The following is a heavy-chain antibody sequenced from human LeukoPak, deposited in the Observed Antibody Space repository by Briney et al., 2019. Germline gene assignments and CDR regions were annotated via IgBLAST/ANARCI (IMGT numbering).Heavy chain of an antibody. V-gene: IGHV3-21*01. CDR3: ARGVVAAAGNWFDP. D-gene: IGHD6-13*01. CDR2: ISSSSSYI. Sequence: PGGSLRLSCAASGFTFSSYSMNWVRQAPGKGLEWVSSISSSSSYIYYADSVKGRFTISRGNAKNSLYLQMNSLRAEDTAVYYCARGVVAAAGNWFDPWGQGTLVTVSS. CDR1: GFTFSSYS. J-gene: IGHJ5*02.